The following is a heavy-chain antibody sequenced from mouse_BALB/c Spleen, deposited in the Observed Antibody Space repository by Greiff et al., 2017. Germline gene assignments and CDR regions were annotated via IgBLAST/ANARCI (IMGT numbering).Heavy chain of an antibody. J-gene: IGHJ4*01. Sequence: VQLQESGPGLVAPSQCLSITCTVSGFSFSRYSVHWVRQPPGKGLEWLGMIWGGGSTDYNSAIKSRLSISKDNSKSQVFLKMNSLQTDDTAMYYCARNWYDEGIYAMDYWGQGTSVTVSS. CDR3: ARNWYDEGIYAMDY. D-gene: IGHD2-14*01. CDR1: GFSFSRYS. V-gene: IGHV2-6-4*01. CDR2: IWGGGST.